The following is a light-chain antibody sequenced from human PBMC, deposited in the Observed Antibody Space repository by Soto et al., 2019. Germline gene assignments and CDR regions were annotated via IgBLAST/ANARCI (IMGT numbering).Light chain of an antibody. J-gene: IGLJ1*01. CDR3: SSYTTSSTLV. CDR2: VVS. CDR1: SSDIGAHDF. Sequence: QSALTQPASVSGSPGQSITISCSGTSSDIGAHDFVSWYQQEPAKAPKLLIYVVSNRPSGVSNRFSGSKSGNTASLTISGLQDEDEADYYCSSYTTSSTLVFGTGTKLTVL. V-gene: IGLV2-14*01.